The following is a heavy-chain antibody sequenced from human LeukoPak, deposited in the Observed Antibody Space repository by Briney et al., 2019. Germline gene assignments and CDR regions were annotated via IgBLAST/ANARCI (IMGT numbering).Heavy chain of an antibody. Sequence: SETLSLTCTVSGGSISSDEYSWSWVRQQRGKGLEWVGYIYYSGSTYYHPSLKSRVTISVDTSKTQFSLRLSSVTAADTAVYYCARGTSGWPVDYWGQGTLVTVSS. D-gene: IGHD6-19*01. V-gene: IGHV4-31*03. CDR3: ARGTSGWPVDY. CDR2: IYYSGST. CDR1: GGSISSDEYS. J-gene: IGHJ4*02.